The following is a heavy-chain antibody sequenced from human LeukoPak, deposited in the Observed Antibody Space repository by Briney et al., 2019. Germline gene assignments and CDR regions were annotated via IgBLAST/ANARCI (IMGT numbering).Heavy chain of an antibody. CDR3: SRSAYYDGSGNYYDY. V-gene: IGHV3-74*01. D-gene: IGHD3-22*01. CDR1: GFTFSSYW. Sequence: GGSLRLSCAASGFTFSSYWMHWVRQAPGKGLVWVSRISDGGSTTTYADSVKGRFTISRDNAKNTLCLQMNGLRAEDTAVYYCSRSAYYDGSGNYYDYWGQGTLVTVSS. CDR2: ISDGGSTT. J-gene: IGHJ4*02.